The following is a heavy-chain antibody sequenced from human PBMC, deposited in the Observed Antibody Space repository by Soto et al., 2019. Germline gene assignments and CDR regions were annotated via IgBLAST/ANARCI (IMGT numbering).Heavy chain of an antibody. D-gene: IGHD3-3*01. CDR2: INPATGAA. J-gene: IGHJ3*02. V-gene: IGHV1-2*02. CDR3: ARGGGVGVAGSAAFDM. Sequence: QLHLVQSGAVVKKPGASVTVSCSASGYPVTAYYMHWVRQAPGRGLEWMGGINPATGAAKYTQTFQGRGTMARDTSTRTVCMERSGLTSVDTAVFYCARGGGVGVAGSAAFDMWGQGTLVTVSS. CDR1: GYPVTAYY.